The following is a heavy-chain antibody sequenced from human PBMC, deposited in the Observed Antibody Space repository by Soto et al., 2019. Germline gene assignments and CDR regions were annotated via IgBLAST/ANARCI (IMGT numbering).Heavy chain of an antibody. J-gene: IGHJ4*02. CDR1: GYSISSGYY. CDR2: IYHSGST. CDR3: ARGITYYDILTGPHAASYFDY. Sequence: SETLSLTCAVSGYSISSGYYWGWIRQPPGKGLEWIGSIYHSGSTYYNPSLKSRVTISVDTSKNQFSLKLSPVTAADTAVYYCARGITYYDILTGPHAASYFDYWGQGTLVTVSS. D-gene: IGHD3-9*01. V-gene: IGHV4-38-2*01.